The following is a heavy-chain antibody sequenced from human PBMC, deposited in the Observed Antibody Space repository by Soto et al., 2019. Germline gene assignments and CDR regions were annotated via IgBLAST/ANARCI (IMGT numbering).Heavy chain of an antibody. CDR3: ARGRYSGY. J-gene: IGHJ4*02. V-gene: IGHV4-34*01. D-gene: IGHD3-10*01. Sequence: SETLSLTCAVYGGSFSGYYWSWIRQPPGKGLEWIGEINHSGSTNYNPSLKSRVTISVDTSKNQFSLKLSSVTAADTAVYYCARGRYSGYWGQGTLVTVSS. CDR1: GGSFSGYY. CDR2: INHSGST.